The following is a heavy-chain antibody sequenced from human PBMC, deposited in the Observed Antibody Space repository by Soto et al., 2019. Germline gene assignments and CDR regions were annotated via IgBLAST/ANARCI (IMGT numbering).Heavy chain of an antibody. Sequence: PGGSLRLSCAASEFTFSTYAMHWVRQAPGKGLEWVAVIPYDANIKYYADSVKGRFTISRDNSKNTLYLQMNSLRAEDTAVYYCARANRFHPYYYYAMDVWGQGTTVTVSS. CDR1: EFTFSTYA. D-gene: IGHD3-10*01. V-gene: IGHV3-30-3*01. J-gene: IGHJ6*02. CDR3: ARANRFHPYYYYAMDV. CDR2: IPYDANIK.